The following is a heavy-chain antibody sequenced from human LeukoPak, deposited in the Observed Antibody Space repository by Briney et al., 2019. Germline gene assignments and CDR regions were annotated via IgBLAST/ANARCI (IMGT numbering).Heavy chain of an antibody. CDR1: GFTFDDYA. V-gene: IGHV3-30*04. CDR3: ARGMATIKDAFDI. CDR2: ISYDGSNK. Sequence: GGSLRLSCAASGFTFDDYAMHWVRQAPGKGLKWVAIISYDGSNKYYADSVKGRFTISRDNSKNTLHLQMNSLTTEDTAVYYCARGMATIKDAFDIWGQGTMVTVSS. D-gene: IGHD5-24*01. J-gene: IGHJ3*02.